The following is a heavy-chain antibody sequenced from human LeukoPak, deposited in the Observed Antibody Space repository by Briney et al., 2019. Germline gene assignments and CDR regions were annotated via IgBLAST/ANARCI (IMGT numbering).Heavy chain of an antibody. Sequence: SETLSLTCTVSGGSISIYYWSWIRQPPGKGLGWIGYIYTSGSTNYNPSLKSRVTISVDTSKNQFSLKLSSVTAADTAVYYCARPGPNSSKSSTRGWFDPWGQGTLVTVSS. CDR2: IYTSGST. J-gene: IGHJ5*02. D-gene: IGHD6-6*01. V-gene: IGHV4-4*09. CDR3: ARPGPNSSKSSTRGWFDP. CDR1: GGSISIYY.